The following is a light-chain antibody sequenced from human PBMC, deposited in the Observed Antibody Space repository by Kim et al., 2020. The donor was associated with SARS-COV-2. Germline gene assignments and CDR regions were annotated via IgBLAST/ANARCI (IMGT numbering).Light chain of an antibody. V-gene: IGKV3-20*01. Sequence: SLSPGERDTLSCRASQSVRSSYLAWYQQKPGQAPRLLIYGASSRAAGIPDRFSGSGSGTDFTLTITRLEPEDFAVYYCQQYGSSRTFGQGTKLEI. J-gene: IGKJ2*02. CDR1: QSVRSSY. CDR3: QQYGSSRT. CDR2: GAS.